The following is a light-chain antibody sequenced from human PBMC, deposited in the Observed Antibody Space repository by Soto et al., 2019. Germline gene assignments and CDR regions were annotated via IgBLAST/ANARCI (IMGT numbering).Light chain of an antibody. V-gene: IGKV3-11*01. Sequence: EIVLTQSPATLYLSPGERATLSCRASQSFSSYLAWHQQKPGQAPRLLIYDASKRATGIPARFSGRGSGTEFTLPISSILPEDVAVFYCWQQNNWRPLITFGQGTQLEIK. CDR3: WQQNNWRPLIT. CDR2: DAS. CDR1: QSFSSY. J-gene: IGKJ5*01.